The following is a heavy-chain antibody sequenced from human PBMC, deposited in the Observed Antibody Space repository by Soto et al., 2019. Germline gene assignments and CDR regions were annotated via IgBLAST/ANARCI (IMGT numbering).Heavy chain of an antibody. J-gene: IGHJ4*02. D-gene: IGHD3-22*01. CDR3: AKDTYYHDTTGYYVFDY. CDR2: ISYDGSKK. Sequence: QVQLVESGGGVVQPGRSLTLSCAASEFTFSSYGIHWVRQAPGKGLEWVAVISYDGSKKQYADSVKGRFTISRDNSKNKLHLQLTSLRAEDTAVYYCAKDTYYHDTTGYYVFDYWGQGTLVTVSS. CDR1: EFTFSSYG. V-gene: IGHV3-30*18.